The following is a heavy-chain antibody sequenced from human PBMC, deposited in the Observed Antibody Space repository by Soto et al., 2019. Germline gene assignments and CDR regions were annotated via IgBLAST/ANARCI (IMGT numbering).Heavy chain of an antibody. CDR3: ARLDGFGIFDY. CDR2: INWDGGDT. J-gene: IGHJ4*02. Sequence: EVQLVESGGRVVRPGASLRLSCAASGFTFDDYGMNWVRQPPGKGLEWVSGINWDGGDTGYADSVKGRFTISRDNAKNSFYLQMSSLRVEDTALYYCARLDGFGIFDYWGQGTLVIVSS. D-gene: IGHD3-16*01. CDR1: GFTFDDYG. V-gene: IGHV3-20*04.